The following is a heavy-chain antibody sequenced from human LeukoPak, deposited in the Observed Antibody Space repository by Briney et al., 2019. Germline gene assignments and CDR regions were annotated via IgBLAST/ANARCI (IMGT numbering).Heavy chain of an antibody. V-gene: IGHV4-34*01. D-gene: IGHD5-18*01. J-gene: IGHJ4*02. CDR2: MNHSGSA. Sequence: SETLSLTCAVYGGSFSGYYWTWIRQPPGKGLEWIGEMNHSGSANYNPSLKSRVSMSVDTSTNQFSLKLTSVTAADTAVYYCARDRTGRNTAQDDYWGQGTLVTVSS. CDR3: ARDRTGRNTAQDDY. CDR1: GGSFSGYY.